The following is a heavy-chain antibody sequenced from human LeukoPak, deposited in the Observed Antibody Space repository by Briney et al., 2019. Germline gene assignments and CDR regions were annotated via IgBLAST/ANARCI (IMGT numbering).Heavy chain of an antibody. CDR1: GFTFSSYG. V-gene: IGHV3-33*01. Sequence: GGSLRLSCAASGFTFSSYGMHWVRQAPGKGLEWVAVIWYDGSNKYYADSVKGRFTISRDNSKNTLYLQMNSLRAEDTAVYYCARERYYYDSSGYPRNYNWFDPWGQGTLVTVSS. CDR3: ARERYYYDSSGYPRNYNWFDP. CDR2: IWYDGSNK. J-gene: IGHJ5*02. D-gene: IGHD3-22*01.